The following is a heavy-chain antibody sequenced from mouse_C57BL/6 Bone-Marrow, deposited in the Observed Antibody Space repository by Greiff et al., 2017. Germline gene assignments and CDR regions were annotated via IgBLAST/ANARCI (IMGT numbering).Heavy chain of an antibody. D-gene: IGHD3-1*01. CDR1: GFNIKDDY. Sequence: DVKLVESGAELVRPGASVKLSCTASGFNIKDDYMHWVKQRPEQGLEWIGWIDPENGDTEYASKFQGKATITADTSSNTAYLQLSSLTSEDTAVYYCTTGPYFDYWGQGTTLTVSS. CDR3: TTGPYFDY. J-gene: IGHJ2*01. CDR2: IDPENGDT. V-gene: IGHV14-4*01.